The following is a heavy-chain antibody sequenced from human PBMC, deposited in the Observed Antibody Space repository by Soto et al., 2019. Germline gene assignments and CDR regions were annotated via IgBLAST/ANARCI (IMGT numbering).Heavy chain of an antibody. CDR3: ATPGGGYYYYGMDV. Sequence: SQTMSLTWTVSAGSISSSSYYWGRILQPPGKGLEWIGSIYYSGSTYYNPSLKSRVTISVDTSKNQFSLKLSSVTAADTAVYYCATPGGGYYYYGMDVWGQGTTVTVSS. CDR2: IYYSGST. J-gene: IGHJ6*02. D-gene: IGHD3-16*01. CDR1: AGSISSSSYY. V-gene: IGHV4-39*01.